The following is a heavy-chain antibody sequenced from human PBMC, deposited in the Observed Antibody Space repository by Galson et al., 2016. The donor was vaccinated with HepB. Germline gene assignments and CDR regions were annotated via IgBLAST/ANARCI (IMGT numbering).Heavy chain of an antibody. Sequence: SETLSLTCAVPGGSIISDDWWTWVRQPPGKGLEWIGEIHHSGSTNHKPSLNSRVTISLDKSKNQFSLKLTSVTAADTAVYYCARSRSYGSGYNYWGQGTLVTVSS. J-gene: IGHJ4*02. CDR1: GGSIISDDW. CDR3: ARSRSYGSGYNY. CDR2: IHHSGST. V-gene: IGHV4-4*02. D-gene: IGHD3-10*01.